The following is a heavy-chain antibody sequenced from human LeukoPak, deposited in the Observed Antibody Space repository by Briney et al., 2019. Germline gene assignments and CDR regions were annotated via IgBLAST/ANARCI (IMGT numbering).Heavy chain of an antibody. CDR3: AREAMVRGATNFDY. J-gene: IGHJ4*02. V-gene: IGHV1-69*05. CDR2: IIPIFGTA. D-gene: IGHD3-10*01. CDR1: GGTFSSYA. Sequence: ASVKVSCKASGGTFSSYAISWVRQAPGQGLEWMGGIIPIFGTANYAQKFQGRVTITTDGSTSTAYMELSSLRSEDTAVYYCAREAMVRGATNFDYWGQGTLVTVSS.